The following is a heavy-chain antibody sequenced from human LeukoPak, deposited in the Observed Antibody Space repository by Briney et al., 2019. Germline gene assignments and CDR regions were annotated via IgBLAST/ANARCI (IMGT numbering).Heavy chain of an antibody. Sequence: GESLKISCKGSGYSFTNNWIGWVRQLPGRGLEWMGIIYPGDSDTRYSPASQGQVTISADKSISTAYPQWSSLKASDTAMYCGARLPEWGGTYHFDYWGQGTLLTVSS. J-gene: IGHJ4*02. CDR2: IYPGDSDT. V-gene: IGHV5-51*01. D-gene: IGHD1-26*01. CDR3: ARLPEWGGTYHFDY. CDR1: GYSFTNNW.